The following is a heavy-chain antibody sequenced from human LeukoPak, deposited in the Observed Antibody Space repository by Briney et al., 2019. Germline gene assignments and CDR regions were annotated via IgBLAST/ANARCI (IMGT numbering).Heavy chain of an antibody. Sequence: GGSLRLSCAASGFTFSSYWMHWVRQAPGKGLVWVSRYNSDGSSTSYAESVKGRFTISRDNIKNTLSLQMNSLRAEDTALYYCVREYSSSSGRGFDIWGQGTMVTVSS. CDR1: GFTFSSYW. CDR2: YNSDGSST. D-gene: IGHD6-6*01. CDR3: VREYSSSSGRGFDI. J-gene: IGHJ3*02. V-gene: IGHV3-74*01.